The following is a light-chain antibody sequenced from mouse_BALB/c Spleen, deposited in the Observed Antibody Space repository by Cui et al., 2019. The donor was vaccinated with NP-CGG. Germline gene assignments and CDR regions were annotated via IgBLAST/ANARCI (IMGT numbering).Light chain of an antibody. CDR3: ALWYSNHWV. Sequence: QAVVTQESALTTSPGETVTLTCRSSTGTVITSNYPNWVQVKPDHLFTGLIGRTNNRTPGVPTKFSDSLIGDKAALTITGAQTEDEAIYFCALWYSNHWVFGGGTKLTVL. J-gene: IGLJ1*01. V-gene: IGLV1*01. CDR1: TGTVITSNY. CDR2: RTN.